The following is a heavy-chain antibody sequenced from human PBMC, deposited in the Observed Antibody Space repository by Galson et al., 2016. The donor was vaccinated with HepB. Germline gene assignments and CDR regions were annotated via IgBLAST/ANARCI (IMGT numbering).Heavy chain of an antibody. V-gene: IGHV1-18*01. Sequence: SVKVSCKASGYTFTDHGFSWVRQAPGQGLEWMGWISAYNGDTNYAQKFQGRVTMTTDTSTTTAYMELGSLRSDDTAVYYCARDVPTITTGGPDYWGQGTLVTVSS. J-gene: IGHJ4*02. CDR1: GYTFTDHG. CDR3: ARDVPTITTGGPDY. CDR2: ISAYNGDT. D-gene: IGHD3-22*01.